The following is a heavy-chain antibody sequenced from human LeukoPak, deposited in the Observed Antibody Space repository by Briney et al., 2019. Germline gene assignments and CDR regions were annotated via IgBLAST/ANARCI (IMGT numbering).Heavy chain of an antibody. J-gene: IGHJ4*02. CDR3: AKDCLSLGELSAFDY. D-gene: IGHD3-16*02. V-gene: IGHV3-23*01. CDR2: ISASGGST. Sequence: GGSLRLSCAASAFTFSSYAMSWVRQAPGKGLEWVSAISASGGSTYYADSVKGRLTISRDNSKNTLYLQMNSLRAEDTAIYYCAKDCLSLGELSAFDYWGQGTLVTVSS. CDR1: AFTFSSYA.